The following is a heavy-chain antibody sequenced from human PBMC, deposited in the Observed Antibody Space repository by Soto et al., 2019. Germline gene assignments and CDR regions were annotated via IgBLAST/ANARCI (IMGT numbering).Heavy chain of an antibody. CDR1: GGSISSGDYY. V-gene: IGHV4-30-4*01. Sequence: SETLSLTCTGSGGSISSGDYYWSWIRQPPGKGLEWIGYIYYSWSTYYNPSLKSRVTISVDTSKNHFSLKLSSVTAADTGVYYCARDENRRGMATIDYGDQGTLVTVSS. D-gene: IGHD5-12*01. CDR2: IYYSWST. CDR3: ARDENRRGMATIDY. J-gene: IGHJ4*02.